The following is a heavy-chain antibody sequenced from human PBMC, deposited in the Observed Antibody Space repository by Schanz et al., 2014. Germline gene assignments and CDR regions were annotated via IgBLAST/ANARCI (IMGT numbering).Heavy chain of an antibody. Sequence: EVKLLESGGHLVQPGGSLRLSCVASGFTFSTYAMSWARQTPGKGLEWVSSITTGGNTYYRDSVKGRFTISRDNSKNTVNLQMNSLRAEDTAVYYCAKEKEEVAADGSFFDYWGQGTLVTVSS. CDR3: AKEKEEVAADGSFFDY. CDR2: ITTGGNT. CDR1: GFTFSTYA. V-gene: IGHV3-23*01. J-gene: IGHJ4*02. D-gene: IGHD6-13*01.